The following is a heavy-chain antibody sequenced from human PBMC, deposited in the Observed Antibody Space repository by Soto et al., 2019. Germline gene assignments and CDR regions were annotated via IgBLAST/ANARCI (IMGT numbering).Heavy chain of an antibody. CDR3: ARAARRDGYNFYFDY. Sequence: GASVKVSCKASGGTFSSYAISWVRQAPGQGLEWMGGIIPIFGTANYAQKFQGRVTITADESTSTAYMELSSLRSEDTAVYYCARAARRDGYNFYFDYSGQGTLVTVSS. D-gene: IGHD5-12*01. J-gene: IGHJ4*02. CDR2: IIPIFGTA. CDR1: GGTFSSYA. V-gene: IGHV1-69*13.